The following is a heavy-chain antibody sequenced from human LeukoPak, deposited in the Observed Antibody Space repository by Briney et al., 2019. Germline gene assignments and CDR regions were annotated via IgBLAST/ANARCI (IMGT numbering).Heavy chain of an antibody. D-gene: IGHD1-7*01. CDR1: GYTFTSYY. CDR2: INPSGGST. CDR3: AITGTPAVDY. Sequence: ASVKVSCKASGYTFTSYYMRWVRQAPGQGLEWMGIINPSGGSTSYAQKFQGRVTMTRDTSTSTVYMELSSLRSEDTAVYYCAITGTPAVDYWGQGTLVTVSS. J-gene: IGHJ4*02. V-gene: IGHV1-46*01.